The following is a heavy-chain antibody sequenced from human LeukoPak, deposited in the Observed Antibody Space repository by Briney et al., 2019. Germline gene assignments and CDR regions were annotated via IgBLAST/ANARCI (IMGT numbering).Heavy chain of an antibody. V-gene: IGHV5-51*01. Sequence: GQSLKISCKGSGYSFTSYWIGWVRKMPGEGLEWMGIIYPGDSDTRYSPSFQGQVTISADKSISTAYLQWSSLKASDTAMYYCARHRLYDGAAAGDFWGQGTLVTVSS. CDR1: GYSFTSYW. J-gene: IGHJ4*02. CDR2: IYPGDSDT. CDR3: ARHRLYDGAAAGDF. D-gene: IGHD6-13*01.